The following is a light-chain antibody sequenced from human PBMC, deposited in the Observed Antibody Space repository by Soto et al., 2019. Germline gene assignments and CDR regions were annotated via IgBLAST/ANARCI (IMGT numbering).Light chain of an antibody. CDR2: DVS. Sequence: QSALTQPASVSGSPGQSITISCTGTSSDVGGYNYVSWYQQHPGKAPKLMIYDVSNRPSGVSNRFSGSKSGNTASLTISGLEAEDEADYYCNSYTSSSTYVFGTGHKLTVL. J-gene: IGLJ1*01. V-gene: IGLV2-14*01. CDR1: SSDVGGYNY. CDR3: NSYTSSSTYV.